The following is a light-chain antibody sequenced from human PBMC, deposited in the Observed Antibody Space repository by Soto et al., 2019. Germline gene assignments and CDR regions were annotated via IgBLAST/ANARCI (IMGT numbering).Light chain of an antibody. V-gene: IGLV2-14*03. CDR2: DAS. J-gene: IGLJ1*01. CDR1: SSDVGAYKY. CDR3: SSYTGGSTSYV. Sequence: QSVLAQPASVSGSPGQSITISSTGTSSDVGAYKYVSWHQQHPGKAPKLMIYDASDRPSGVSDRFSGSKSGNTASLTISGLQAEDEADYYCSSYTGGSTSYVFGTGTKV.